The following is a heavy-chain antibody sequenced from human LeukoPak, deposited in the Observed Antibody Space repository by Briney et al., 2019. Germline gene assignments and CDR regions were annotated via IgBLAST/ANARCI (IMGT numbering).Heavy chain of an antibody. V-gene: IGHV3-30-3*01. D-gene: IGHD3-9*01. CDR1: GFTFSSYA. J-gene: IGHJ4*02. Sequence: QPGRSLRLSCAASGFTFSSYAMHWVRQAPGKGLEWVAVISYDGSNKYYADSVKGRFTISRDNSKNTLYLQMNSLRAEDTAVYYCARDQGNPYYDILTGYLSNYFDYWGQGTLVTVSS. CDR3: ARDQGNPYYDILTGYLSNYFDY. CDR2: ISYDGSNK.